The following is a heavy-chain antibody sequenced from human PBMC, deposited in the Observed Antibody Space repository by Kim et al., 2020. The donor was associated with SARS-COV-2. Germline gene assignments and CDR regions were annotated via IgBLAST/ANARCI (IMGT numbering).Heavy chain of an antibody. CDR3: TTDLYDGSGSPDP. CDR1: GFTFSNAW. V-gene: IGHV3-15*01. CDR2: IKSKTDGGTT. D-gene: IGHD3-10*01. Sequence: GGSLRLSCAASGFTFSNAWMSWVRQAPGKGLEWVGRIKSKTDGGTTDYAAPVKGRFTISRDDSKNTLYLQMNSLKTEDTAVYYCTTDLYDGSGSPDPWGQGTLVTVSS. J-gene: IGHJ5*02.